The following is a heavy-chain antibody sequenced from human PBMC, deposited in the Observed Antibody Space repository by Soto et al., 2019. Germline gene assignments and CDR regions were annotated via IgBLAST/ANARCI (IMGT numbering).Heavy chain of an antibody. V-gene: IGHV3-23*01. CDR3: AYMTGFDY. J-gene: IGHJ4*02. D-gene: IGHD3-16*01. CDR2: TNPSGTIT. CDR1: GFTFSSYH. Sequence: GGSLRLSCAASGFTFSSYHMSWVRQAPGKGLEWVSTTNPSGTITDYADSAKGRFTVSRENSRNTLFLQMNSLRAEDTGIYYCAYMTGFDYWGQGTLVTVSS.